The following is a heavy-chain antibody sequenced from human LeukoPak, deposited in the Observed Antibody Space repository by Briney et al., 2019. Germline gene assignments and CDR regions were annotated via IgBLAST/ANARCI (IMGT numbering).Heavy chain of an antibody. J-gene: IGHJ5*02. CDR2: IYSGGST. Sequence: AWGSLRLSCAASGFTVSSNYMSWVRQAPGKGLEWVSVIYSGGSTYYADSVKGRFTISRDNSKNTLYLQMNSLRAEDTAVYYCPRAHSDHWGQGTLVTVSS. V-gene: IGHV3-53*01. CDR1: GFTVSSNY. CDR3: PRAHSDH.